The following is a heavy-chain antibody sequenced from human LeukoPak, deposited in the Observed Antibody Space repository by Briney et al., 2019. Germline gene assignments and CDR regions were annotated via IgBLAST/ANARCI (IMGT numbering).Heavy chain of an antibody. Sequence: GSLGLSWAASGVIVSRNYMRLVRQAPGKGLEGVSVIYSGGSTYYADSVKGLFTISRDNSKNTLYLQMDSLRAEDTAVYYCASRGRWLQSPIDYWGQGTLVTVSS. J-gene: IGHJ4*02. V-gene: IGHV3-53*01. CDR1: GVIVSRNY. D-gene: IGHD5-24*01. CDR3: ASRGRWLQSPIDY. CDR2: IYSGGST.